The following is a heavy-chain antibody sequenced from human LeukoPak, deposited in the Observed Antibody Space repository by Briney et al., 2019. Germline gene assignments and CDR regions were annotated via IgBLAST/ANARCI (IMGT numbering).Heavy chain of an antibody. D-gene: IGHD6-19*01. CDR1: GFTFSRYN. Sequence: GGSLRLSCAGSGFTFSRYNMNWFRQAPGKGLERVSSISSRSSYIFYADSVKGRFTISRDNAKNSLYLQMNSLGAEDTAAYYCARDAQWLVPEGYYYYIDVWGKGTTVTVS. CDR2: ISSRSSYI. V-gene: IGHV3-21*01. CDR3: ARDAQWLVPEGYYYYIDV. J-gene: IGHJ6*03.